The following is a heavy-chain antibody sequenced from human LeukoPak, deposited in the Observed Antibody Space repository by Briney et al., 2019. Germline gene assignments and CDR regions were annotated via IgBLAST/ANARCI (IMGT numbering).Heavy chain of an antibody. J-gene: IGHJ3*02. Sequence: GGSLRLSCAASGFTFSTYSMNWVRQAPGKGLGWVSSIGGSSTSIYYADSVKGRFTISRDNAKSSLYLQMNSLRAEDAAVYYCARELGGDYGEAFDIWGQGTMVTVSS. D-gene: IGHD4-17*01. CDR2: IGGSSTSI. CDR1: GFTFSTYS. CDR3: ARELGGDYGEAFDI. V-gene: IGHV3-21*01.